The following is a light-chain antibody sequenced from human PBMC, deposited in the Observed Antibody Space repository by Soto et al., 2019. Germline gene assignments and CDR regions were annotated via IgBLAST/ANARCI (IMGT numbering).Light chain of an antibody. V-gene: IGLV2-11*01. CDR3: CSHAGSIHFYV. Sequence: QSALTQPRSVSGSPGQSVTISCTGTSSDVGRYNYVSWYQQHPGKAPKLMVYDVNKRPSGVPDRFSGSKSGNTASLAISGLQAEDEADYYCCSHAGSIHFYVFGTGTKLTVL. CDR1: SSDVGRYNY. CDR2: DVN. J-gene: IGLJ1*01.